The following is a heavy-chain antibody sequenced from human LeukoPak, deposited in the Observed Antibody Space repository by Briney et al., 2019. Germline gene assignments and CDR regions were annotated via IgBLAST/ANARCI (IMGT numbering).Heavy chain of an antibody. CDR3: TTTPDVDTAMVTSGYFDY. Sequence: GGSLRLSCAASGFTFSSYWMSWVRQAPGKGLEWVANIKQDGSEKYYVDSVKGRFTISRDNAKNSLYLQMNSLKTEDTAVYYCTTTPDVDTAMVTSGYFDYWGQGTLVTVSS. J-gene: IGHJ4*02. CDR1: GFTFSSYW. V-gene: IGHV3-7*03. D-gene: IGHD5-18*01. CDR2: IKQDGSEK.